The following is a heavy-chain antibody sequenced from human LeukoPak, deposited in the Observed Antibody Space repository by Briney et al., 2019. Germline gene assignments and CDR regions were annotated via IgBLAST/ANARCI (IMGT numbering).Heavy chain of an antibody. CDR2: INTHGSTT. D-gene: IGHD6-13*01. J-gene: IGHJ4*02. CDR3: AIGARIAAAPSPIDY. V-gene: IGHV3-74*01. Sequence: PGGSLRLSCASPGFTFSSYCMHCVPHAPGKGLVLVSRINTHGSTTSYADSVKGRFTISRDNAKNTLYLQMNSLRAEDTAVYYCAIGARIAAAPSPIDYWGQGSLVPVSS. CDR1: GFTFSSYC.